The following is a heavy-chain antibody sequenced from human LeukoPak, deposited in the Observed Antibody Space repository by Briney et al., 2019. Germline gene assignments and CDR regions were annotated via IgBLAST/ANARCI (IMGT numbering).Heavy chain of an antibody. D-gene: IGHD5-24*01. CDR2: IYHSGST. J-gene: IGHJ3*02. CDR1: GYSISSGYY. CDR3: ARRRGYNYGDDAFDI. V-gene: IGHV4-38-2*01. Sequence: PSETLSLTCAVSGYSISSGYYWGWIRQPPGKGLEWIGSIYHSGSTYYNPSLKSRVTISVDTSKNQLSLKLSSVTAADTAVYYCARRRGYNYGDDAFDIWGQGTMVTVSS.